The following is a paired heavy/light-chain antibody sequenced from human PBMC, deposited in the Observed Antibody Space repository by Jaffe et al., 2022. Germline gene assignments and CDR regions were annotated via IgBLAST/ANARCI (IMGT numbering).Light chain of an antibody. J-gene: IGKJ5*01. V-gene: IGKV3-20*01. Sequence: EIVLTQSPGTLSLSPGESATLSCRASQSFWPSSLAWCQQKPGQAPRLLIYGASTRATGIPDRFSGSGSGTDFTLTISRLQPEDFAVYYCQYYGDLPITFGQGTRLEIK. CDR3: QYYGDLPIT. CDR1: QSFWPSS. CDR2: GAS.
Heavy chain of an antibody. V-gene: IGHV3-74*01. CDR2: IGYDASNT. CDR3: AKVLPRGGYWYFGL. Sequence: EVQLVESGGGLVQPGGSLRLSCEGSGFTFSTYYMHWVRQAPGKGLVWVSRIGYDASNTAYADSVKGRFTISRDNAKNTLYLQMDSLRAEDTAVYYCAKVLPRGGYWYFGLWGRGTLVTVSS. CDR1: GFTFSTYY. D-gene: IGHD3-10*01. J-gene: IGHJ2*01.